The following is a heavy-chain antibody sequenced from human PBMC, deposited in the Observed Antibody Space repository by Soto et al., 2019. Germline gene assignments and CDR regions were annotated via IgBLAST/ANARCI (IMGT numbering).Heavy chain of an antibody. D-gene: IGHD2-2*01. CDR2: ISGSGGST. Sequence: GGSLRLSCAASGFTFSSYAMSWVRQAPGKGLEWVSAISGSGGSTYYADSVKGRFTISRDNSKNTLYLQMNSLRAEDTAVYYCAKSYCSSTSCYGYPFRYYYYMDVWGKGTTVTVSS. CDR3: AKSYCSSTSCYGYPFRYYYYMDV. CDR1: GFTFSSYA. J-gene: IGHJ6*03. V-gene: IGHV3-23*01.